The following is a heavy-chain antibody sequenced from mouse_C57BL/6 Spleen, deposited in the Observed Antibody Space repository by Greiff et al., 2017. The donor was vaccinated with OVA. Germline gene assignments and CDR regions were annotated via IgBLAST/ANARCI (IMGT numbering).Heavy chain of an antibody. J-gene: IGHJ3*01. CDR2: INPYNGDT. Sequence: EVQLQQSGPELVKPGDSVKISCKASGYSFTGYFMNWVMQSHGKSLEWIGRINPYNGDTFYNQKFKGKATLTVDKSSSTAHMELRSLTSEDSAVYYCAREGGLRAWFAYWGQGTLVTVSA. D-gene: IGHD2-4*01. CDR3: AREGGLRAWFAY. CDR1: GYSFTGYF. V-gene: IGHV1-20*01.